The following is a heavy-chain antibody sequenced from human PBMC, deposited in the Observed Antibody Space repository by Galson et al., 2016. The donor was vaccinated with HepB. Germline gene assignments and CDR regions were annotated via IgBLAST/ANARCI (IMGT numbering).Heavy chain of an antibody. J-gene: IGHJ4*02. CDR1: GGSISSGGYF. CDR2: IYTSGST. V-gene: IGHV4-61*09. D-gene: IGHD5-24*01. CDR3: ARVATILETDY. Sequence: TLSLTCIVSGGSISSGGYFWSWIRQPAGKGLDWIGQIYTSGSTNYNPSLKSRVTISLDMSNNQFSLKLRSVTAADTAMYYCARVATILETDYWGQGTLVTVSS.